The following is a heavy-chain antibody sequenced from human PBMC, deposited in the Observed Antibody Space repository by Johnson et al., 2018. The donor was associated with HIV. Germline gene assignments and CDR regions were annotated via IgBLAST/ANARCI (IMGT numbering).Heavy chain of an antibody. D-gene: IGHD6-13*01. V-gene: IGHV3-33*01. J-gene: IGHJ3*02. Sequence: QVLLVESGGGVVQPGRSLRLSCAASGFTFSSYGMHWVRQAPGKGLEWVAVIWYDGSNKYYADSVKGRFTISRDNSKNTLYLQMNSLRAEDTAVYYCARSGGYPNAFDMWGQGTMVSVSS. CDR1: GFTFSSYG. CDR2: IWYDGSNK. CDR3: ARSGGYPNAFDM.